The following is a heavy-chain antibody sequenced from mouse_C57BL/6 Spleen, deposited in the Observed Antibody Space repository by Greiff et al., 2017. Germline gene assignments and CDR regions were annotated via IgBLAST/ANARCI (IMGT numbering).Heavy chain of an antibody. CDR2: IDPSDSYT. D-gene: IGHD3-2*02. V-gene: IGHV1-69*01. Sequence: VQLHQPGAELVMPGASVKLSCKASGYTFTSYWMHWVKQRPGQGLEWIGEIDPSDSYTNYNQKFKGKSTLTVDKSSSTAYMQLSSLTSEDSAVYYWASTAQGHAMDYWGQGTSVTVSS. J-gene: IGHJ4*01. CDR1: GYTFTSYW. CDR3: ASTAQGHAMDY.